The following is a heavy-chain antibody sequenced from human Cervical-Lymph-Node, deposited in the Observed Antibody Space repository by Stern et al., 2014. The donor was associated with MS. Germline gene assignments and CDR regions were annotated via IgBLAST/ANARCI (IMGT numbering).Heavy chain of an antibody. Sequence: VQLEESGAEVKKPGSSVKVSCKASGGTFSSYAISWVRQAPGQGLEWMGGIIPIFGTANYAKKFQGRVTITADESTSTAYMELSSLRSEDTAVYYCARDREMATKIVGAFYEDYYYYGMDVWGQGTTVTVSS. CDR2: IIPIFGTA. J-gene: IGHJ6*02. D-gene: IGHD5-24*01. CDR3: ARDREMATKIVGAFYEDYYYYGMDV. CDR1: GGTFSSYA. V-gene: IGHV1-69*01.